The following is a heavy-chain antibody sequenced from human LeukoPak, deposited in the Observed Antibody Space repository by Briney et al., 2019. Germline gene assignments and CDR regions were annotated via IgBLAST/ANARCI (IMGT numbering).Heavy chain of an antibody. CDR1: GFTFNNYA. CDR2: ISYDGTNK. CDR3: AKDPAYSGTEGGFDP. J-gene: IGHJ5*02. V-gene: IGHV3-30*18. D-gene: IGHD1-26*01. Sequence: PGRSLRLSCGASGFTFNNYAMHWVRQAPGKGLEWVATISYDGTNKYYADSVKGRFSISRDNFRNTLYLQVSSLRAEDTAVYYCAKDPAYSGTEGGFDPWGQGTLVTVSS.